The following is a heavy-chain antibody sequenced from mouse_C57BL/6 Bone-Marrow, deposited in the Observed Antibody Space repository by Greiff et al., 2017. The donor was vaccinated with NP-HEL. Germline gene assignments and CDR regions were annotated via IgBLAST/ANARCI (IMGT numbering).Heavy chain of an antibody. J-gene: IGHJ2*01. V-gene: IGHV5-12*01. Sequence: EVQGVESGGGLVQPGGSLKLSCAASGFTFSDYYMYWVRQTPEKRLEWVAYISNGGGSTYYPDTVKGRFTISRDNAKNTLYLQMSRLKSEDTAMYYCVAGDYWGQGTTLTVSS. CDR2: ISNGGGST. CDR3: VAGDY. CDR1: GFTFSDYY.